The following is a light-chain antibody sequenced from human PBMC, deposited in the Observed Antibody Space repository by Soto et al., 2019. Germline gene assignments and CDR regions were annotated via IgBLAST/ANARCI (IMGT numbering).Light chain of an antibody. Sequence: QSVLTQPRSVSGSPGQSVTISCTGTSSDVGGYNYVSWYQHDPGKAPKLMISDVSKRPSGVPDRFSGSKSGNTASLTISGLQAEDEADYYCCSYAGSYSRVFGGGTKRPS. CDR3: CSYAGSYSRV. J-gene: IGLJ3*02. CDR2: DVS. V-gene: IGLV2-11*01. CDR1: SSDVGGYNY.